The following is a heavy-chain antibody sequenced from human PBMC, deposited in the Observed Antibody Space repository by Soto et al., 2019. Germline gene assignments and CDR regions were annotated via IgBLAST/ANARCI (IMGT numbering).Heavy chain of an antibody. CDR1: GFTVSSNY. CDR2: IYSGGRT. J-gene: IGHJ4*02. V-gene: IGHV3-53*02. CDR3: AREAISSDYFDY. D-gene: IGHD3-22*01. Sequence: VQLVETGGGLIQPGGSLRLSCAASGFTVSSNYMSWVRQAPGQGLEWVSFIYSGGRTYYADSVKGRFTISRDNSKNTLYLQMNSLRAEDTAVYYCAREAISSDYFDYWGQGTLVIVS.